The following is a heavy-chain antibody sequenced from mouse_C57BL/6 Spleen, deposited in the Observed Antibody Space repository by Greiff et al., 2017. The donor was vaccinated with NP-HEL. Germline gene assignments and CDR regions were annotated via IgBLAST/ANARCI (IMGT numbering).Heavy chain of an antibody. CDR1: GYSFTGYY. CDR2: INPSTGGT. CDR3: ARGGYGSSGFAY. D-gene: IGHD1-1*01. Sequence: VQLQQSGPELVKPGASVKISCKASGYSFTGYYMNWVKQSPEKSLEWIGEINPSTGGTTYNQKFKAKATLTVDKSSSTAYMQLKSLTSEDSAVYYCARGGYGSSGFAYWGQGTLVTVSA. V-gene: IGHV1-42*01. J-gene: IGHJ3*01.